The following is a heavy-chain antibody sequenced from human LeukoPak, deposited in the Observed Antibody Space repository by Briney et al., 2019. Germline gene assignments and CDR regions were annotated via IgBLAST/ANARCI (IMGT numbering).Heavy chain of an antibody. Sequence: SVRVSCETSGGTFNNSAISWVRQAPGQGLEWLGGIMPLFGTAGYAQKFQGRVTITKDESTRTVYLELTSLTSDDTAVYYCARDVHGDYGSGWFDPWGQGTLVSVSS. V-gene: IGHV1-69*05. CDR3: ARDVHGDYGSGWFDP. CDR1: GGTFNNSA. J-gene: IGHJ5*02. CDR2: IMPLFGTA. D-gene: IGHD4-17*01.